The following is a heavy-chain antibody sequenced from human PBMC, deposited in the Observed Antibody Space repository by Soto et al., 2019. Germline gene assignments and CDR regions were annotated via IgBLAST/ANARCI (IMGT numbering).Heavy chain of an antibody. CDR1: GGTFSSYT. CDR2: IIPILGIA. V-gene: IGHV1-69*08. CDR3: ARDPRENPHDYVDHYFDY. Sequence: QVQLVQSGAEVKKPGSSVKVSCKASGGTFSSYTISWARQAPGQGLEWMGRIIPILGIANYAQKFQGRVTITADKSTITAYMELTSLRSEDMAVYYCARDPRENPHDYVDHYFDYWGQGTLVTVSS. D-gene: IGHD4-17*01. J-gene: IGHJ4*02.